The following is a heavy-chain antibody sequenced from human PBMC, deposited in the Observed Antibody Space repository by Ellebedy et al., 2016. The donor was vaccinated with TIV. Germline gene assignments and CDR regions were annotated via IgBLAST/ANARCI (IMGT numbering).Heavy chain of an antibody. CDR3: AKGGFDRSGYFAPPVEY. J-gene: IGHJ4*02. Sequence: GESLKISCAASGFAFSTYAMHWLRQAPGKGLEWVAVITNDESGNHSEDSVKGRFTISRDNSKTTLDLQMNSLRAEDTDVDYCAKGGFDRSGYFAPPVEYWGQGTLVTVSS. CDR2: ITNDESGN. V-gene: IGHV3-30*18. D-gene: IGHD3-22*01. CDR1: GFAFSTYA.